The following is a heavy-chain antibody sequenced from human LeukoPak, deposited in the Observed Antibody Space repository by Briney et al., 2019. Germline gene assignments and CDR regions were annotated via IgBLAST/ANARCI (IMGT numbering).Heavy chain of an antibody. CDR3: ARDKGEHNWNYVDY. J-gene: IGHJ4*02. D-gene: IGHD1-20*01. CDR1: GFTFSSYG. CDR2: ISYDGSNK. V-gene: IGHV3-30*03. Sequence: GGSLRLSCAASGFTFSSYGMHWVRQAPGKGLEWVAVISYDGSNKYYADSVKGRFTISRDNSKNTLYLQMNSLRAEDTAVYYCARDKGEHNWNYVDYWGQGTLVTVSS.